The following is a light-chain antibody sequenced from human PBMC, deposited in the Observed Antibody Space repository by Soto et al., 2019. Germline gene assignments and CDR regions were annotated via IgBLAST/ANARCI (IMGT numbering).Light chain of an antibody. CDR2: GAS. V-gene: IGKV3-20*01. CDR3: QQSDSWPLT. CDR1: QSVSSNN. J-gene: IGKJ4*01. Sequence: EIVLTQSPGTLSLSPGERATLSCRASQSVSSNNLAWYQQRPGQAPRVVIYGASTRPTGIPDRFSGSGSGTEFTLPISSPQSEDSAVYYCQQSDSWPLTFGGGTKV.